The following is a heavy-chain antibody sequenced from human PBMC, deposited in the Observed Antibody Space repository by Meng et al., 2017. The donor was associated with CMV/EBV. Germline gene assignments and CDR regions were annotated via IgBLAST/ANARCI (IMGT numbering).Heavy chain of an antibody. CDR1: YY. D-gene: IGHD3-3*01. CDR3: ARVALRHDFWSGYYSSYYFDY. CDR2: INPNSGGT. Sequence: YYMHGVRQAPEQGLEWMGWINPNSGGTNYAQKFQGRVTMTRDTSISTAYMELSRLRSADTAVYYCARVALRHDFWSGYYSSYYFDYWGQGTLVTVSS. J-gene: IGHJ4*02. V-gene: IGHV1-2*02.